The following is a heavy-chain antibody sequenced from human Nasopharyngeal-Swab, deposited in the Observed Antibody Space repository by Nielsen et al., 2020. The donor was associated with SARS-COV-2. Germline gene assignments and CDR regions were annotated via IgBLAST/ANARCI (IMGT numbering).Heavy chain of an antibody. V-gene: IGHV3-33*01. CDR1: GFRFPYFG. J-gene: IGHJ4*02. D-gene: IGHD2-21*01. Sequence: GESLKISCAASGFRFPYFGLHWVRQAPGKGLEWVAVVWHDENIKYYADSVEGRFTISRDNSKNTLYLQMNSLRAEDTAVYYCARDRGEDAGIDYWSQGTLVTVAS. CDR2: VWHDENIK. CDR3: ARDRGEDAGIDY.